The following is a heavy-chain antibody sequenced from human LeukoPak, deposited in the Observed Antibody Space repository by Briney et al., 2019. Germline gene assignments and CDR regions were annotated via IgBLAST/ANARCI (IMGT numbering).Heavy chain of an antibody. J-gene: IGHJ4*02. CDR1: GGSISSSSYY. D-gene: IGHD3-22*01. CDR3: ARDQYYYDSSGYYRFDY. Sequence: SETLSLTCTVSGGSISSSSYYWGWTRQPPGKGLEWIGSIYYSGSTYYNPSLKSRVTISIGTSKNQFSLKLSSVTAADTAVYYCARDQYYYDSSGYYRFDYWGQGTLVTVSS. CDR2: IYYSGST. V-gene: IGHV4-39*07.